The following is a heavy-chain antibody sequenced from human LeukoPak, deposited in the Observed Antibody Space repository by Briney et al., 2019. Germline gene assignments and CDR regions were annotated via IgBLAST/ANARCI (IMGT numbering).Heavy chain of an antibody. J-gene: IGHJ5*02. CDR3: ARDQKGRNWHKGGFDP. CDR2: IYTTETT. CDR1: GGSITSCDFY. V-gene: IGHV4-61*02. Sequence: PSETLSLTCTVSGGSITSCDFYWSWIRRPAGKPLEWIGRIYTTETTEYNPSLKSRVTISIDTSKNQSYLKLKSLTATDTAIYFCARDQKGRNWHKGGFDPWGQGTLVTVSS. D-gene: IGHD1/OR15-1a*01.